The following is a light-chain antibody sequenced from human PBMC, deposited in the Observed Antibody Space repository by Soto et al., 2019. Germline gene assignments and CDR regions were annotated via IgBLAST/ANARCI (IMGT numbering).Light chain of an antibody. CDR2: AAS. Sequence: EIHMTHSPSSLSASVLYRVSITCLASQSISSYLNWYQQKPGKAPKLLIYAASSLQSGVPSRFSGSGSGTDFTLTISSLQPEDFATYYCQQSYSTLGTFGQGTRLEIK. V-gene: IGKV1-39*01. CDR3: QQSYSTLGT. J-gene: IGKJ5*01. CDR1: QSISSY.